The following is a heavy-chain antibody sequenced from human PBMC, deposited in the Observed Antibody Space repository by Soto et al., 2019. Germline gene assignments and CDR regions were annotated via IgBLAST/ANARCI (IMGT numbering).Heavy chain of an antibody. V-gene: IGHV1-46*01. J-gene: IGHJ1*01. CDR1: GYIFTAYS. CDR2: VNPSGGSA. D-gene: IGHD2-15*01. Sequence: QVQLVQSGAEVKKPGASVKVSCKTSGYIFTAYSMHCVRQAPGQGLEWMGVVNPSGGSAHYAQSFEGRVTLTRDTSTSTFYMELRSLRSEDKAVYYCAREENCRGGTCYSEYFHHWGQGTLVTDSS. CDR3: AREENCRGGTCYSEYFHH.